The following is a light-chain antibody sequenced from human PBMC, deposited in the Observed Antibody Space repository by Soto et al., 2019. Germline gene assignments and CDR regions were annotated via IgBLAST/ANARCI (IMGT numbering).Light chain of an antibody. CDR3: QQYKSPRT. J-gene: IGKJ1*01. Sequence: ANRVTITCRASEDINDWLAWYQQKPGNAPKFLIYDASTLQSGVPSRFSGGGSGTEFTLTISSLQPDDAATYYCQQYKSPRTLGQGTKVDIK. CDR2: DAS. CDR1: EDINDW. V-gene: IGKV1-5*01.